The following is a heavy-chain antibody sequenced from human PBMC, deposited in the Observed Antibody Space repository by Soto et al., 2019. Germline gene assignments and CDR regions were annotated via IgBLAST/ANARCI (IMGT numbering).Heavy chain of an antibody. D-gene: IGHD3-3*01. J-gene: IGHJ6*02. CDR1: GFTFTSSA. CDR2: IVVGSGNT. CDR3: ATDRLYYDFWSGYSEPFNYYYYYYGMDV. Sequence: SVKVSCKASGFTFTSSAVQWVRLARGQRLEWIGWIVVGSGNTNYAQKFQERVTITRDMSTSTAYMELSSLRSEDTAVYYCATDRLYYDFWSGYSEPFNYYYYYYGMDVWGQGTTVTVSS. V-gene: IGHV1-58*01.